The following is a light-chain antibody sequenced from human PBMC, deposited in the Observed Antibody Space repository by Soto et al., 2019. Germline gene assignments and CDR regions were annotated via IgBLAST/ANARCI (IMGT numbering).Light chain of an antibody. CDR1: SSNIGAGYD. Sequence: QSVLTQPPSVSGAPGQRVTISCTGTSSNIGAGYDVHWYQHLPGTAPKLLIYSNINRPSGVPDRFSGSKSGTSASLAITGLQAEDEADNYCQSYYRSLRGNYVFVTGTKVTVL. CDR2: SNI. J-gene: IGLJ1*01. V-gene: IGLV1-40*01. CDR3: QSYYRSLRGNYV.